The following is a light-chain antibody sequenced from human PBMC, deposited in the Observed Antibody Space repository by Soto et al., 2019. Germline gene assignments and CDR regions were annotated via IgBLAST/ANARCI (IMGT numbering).Light chain of an antibody. CDR3: QQYYSTPWT. CDR2: WAS. CDR1: QSVLYSSNNKNY. Sequence: DIVMTQSPDSLAVSLGERATINCKSSQSVLYSSNNKNYLAWYQQKPGQPPKLLIYWASTRESGVPDRFSGSGSGTDFTPTISSLQAEDVAVYYCQQYYSTPWTFGQGTKVDI. V-gene: IGKV4-1*01. J-gene: IGKJ1*01.